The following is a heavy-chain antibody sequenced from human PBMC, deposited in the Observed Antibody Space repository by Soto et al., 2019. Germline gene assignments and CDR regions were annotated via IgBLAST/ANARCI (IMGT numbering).Heavy chain of an antibody. V-gene: IGHV2-26*01. CDR1: GFSLSNARMG. J-gene: IGHJ5*01. CDR2: IFSNDEK. CDR3: ARIAVTSAGYPYWFDP. D-gene: IGHD5-18*01. Sequence: SGPTLVNPTETLTLTCTVSGFSLSNARMGVSWIRQPPGKALEWLAHIFSNDEKSYSTSLKSRLTITKDTSKSQVVPTMTNMDPVDTGIYYCARIAVTSAGYPYWFDPWCQGTLVTVSS.